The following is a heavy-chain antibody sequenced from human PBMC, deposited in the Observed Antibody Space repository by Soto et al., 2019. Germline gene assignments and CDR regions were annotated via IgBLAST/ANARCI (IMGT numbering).Heavy chain of an antibody. V-gene: IGHV5-51*01. J-gene: IGHJ4*02. CDR3: ARHSPHYYGSGSYAY. CDR2: IYPGDSDT. D-gene: IGHD3-10*01. Sequence: PGESLKISCKGSGYSFTSYWIGWVRQMPGKGLEWMGIIYPGDSDTRYSPSFQGQVTISADKSISTAYLQWSSLKASDTAMYYCARHSPHYYGSGSYAYWGQGTLVTVSS. CDR1: GYSFTSYW.